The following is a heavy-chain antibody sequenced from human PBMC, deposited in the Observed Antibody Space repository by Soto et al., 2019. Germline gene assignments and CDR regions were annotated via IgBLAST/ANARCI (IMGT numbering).Heavy chain of an antibody. Sequence: EVQLVQSGTEVKKPGDSLKISCKGSGYRFTKYWIGWVRQMPGKGLEWMGIMYPGVSDIRYSPSFQGHIILSADNSISTAYLQWGRLTASDPALYYFATPAGSSDPDLLDYWGQGPLGTVCS. J-gene: IGHJ4*02. CDR2: MYPGVSDI. CDR3: ATPAGSSDPDLLDY. CDR1: GYRFTKYW. V-gene: IGHV5-51*03.